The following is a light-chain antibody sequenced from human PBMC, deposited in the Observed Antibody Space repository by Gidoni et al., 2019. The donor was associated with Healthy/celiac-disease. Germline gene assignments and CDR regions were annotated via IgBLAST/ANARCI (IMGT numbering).Light chain of an antibody. J-gene: IGKJ4*01. CDR1: QSVSSY. V-gene: IGKV3-11*01. CDR3: QQRSNWPSDLT. Sequence: EIVLTQSPATLSLSPGERATLSCRASQSVSSYLAWYQQKPGQAPRLLIYDASNRATGIPARFIGSGSGTDFTLTISSLEPEDFAVYYCQQRSNWPSDLTFGGXTKVEIK. CDR2: DAS.